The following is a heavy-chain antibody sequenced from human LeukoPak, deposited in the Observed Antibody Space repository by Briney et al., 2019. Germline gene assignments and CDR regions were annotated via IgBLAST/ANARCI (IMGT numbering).Heavy chain of an antibody. CDR3: ARQDYYGMDV. Sequence: PSETLSLTCTVSGGSISSYYWSWIRQPPGKGLEWIGYIYYSGSTNYNPSLKSRVTISVDTSKNQFPLKLSSVTAADTAVYYCARQDYYGMDVWGQGTTVTVSS. CDR2: IYYSGST. V-gene: IGHV4-59*01. J-gene: IGHJ6*02. CDR1: GGSISSYY.